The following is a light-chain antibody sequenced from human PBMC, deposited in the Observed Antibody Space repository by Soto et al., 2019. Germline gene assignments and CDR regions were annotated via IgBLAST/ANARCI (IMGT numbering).Light chain of an antibody. J-gene: IGLJ1*01. CDR2: EVS. V-gene: IGLV2-8*02. Sequence: QSALTQPPSASRSPGQSVTISCTGTSSDVGGYNYVSWYQQHPGKAPKLMIYEVSKRPSGVPDRSSGSKSGNTASLTVSGLQAEDEADYYCSSYAGRNNSLYVFGTGTKVTVL. CDR1: SSDVGGYNY. CDR3: SSYAGRNNSLYV.